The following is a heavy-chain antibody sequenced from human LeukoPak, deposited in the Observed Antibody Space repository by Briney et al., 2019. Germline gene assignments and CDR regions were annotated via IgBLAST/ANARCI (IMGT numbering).Heavy chain of an antibody. CDR1: GYSFTSYW. V-gene: IGHV5-51*01. D-gene: IGHD3-10*01. J-gene: IGHJ4*02. CDR2: IYPGDSDT. Sequence: GESLKISCKGSGYSFTSYWIGWVRQMPGKGLEWMGIIYPGDSDTRYSPSFQGQVTISADRSISTAYPQWSSLKASDTAMYYCARGLWFGELFFDYWGQGTLVTVSS. CDR3: ARGLWFGELFFDY.